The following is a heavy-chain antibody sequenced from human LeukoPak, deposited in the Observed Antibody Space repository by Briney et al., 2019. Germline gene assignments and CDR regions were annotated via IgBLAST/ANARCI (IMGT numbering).Heavy chain of an antibody. Sequence: GGSLRLSCAASGFTFSSYAMSWVRQAPGKGLEWVSAISGSGGSTYYADSVKGRFTISRDNSKNTLYLQMNSLRAEDTAVYYCAKGAYSSGWEAYYYYYMDVWGKGTTVTVSS. V-gene: IGHV3-23*01. J-gene: IGHJ6*03. CDR3: AKGAYSSGWEAYYYYYMDV. CDR1: GFTFSSYA. CDR2: ISGSGGST. D-gene: IGHD6-19*01.